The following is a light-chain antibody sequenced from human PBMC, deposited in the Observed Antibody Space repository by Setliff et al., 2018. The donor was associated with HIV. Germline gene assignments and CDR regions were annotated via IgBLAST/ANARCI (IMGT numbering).Light chain of an antibody. V-gene: IGLV2-11*01. CDR2: EVN. CDR1: SSSVGGSKY. CDR3: CAYG. Sequence: QSVLTQPRSVSGSPGQAVTISCTGTSSSVGGSKYVSWYQQYPGKAPKLIIYEVNKRPSEVPDRFSGSKSGNTASLTISGLQADDEADYYCCAYGFGSGTKATVL. J-gene: IGLJ1*01.